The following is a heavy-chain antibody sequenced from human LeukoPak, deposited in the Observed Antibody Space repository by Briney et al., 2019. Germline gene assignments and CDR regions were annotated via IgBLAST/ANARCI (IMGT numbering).Heavy chain of an antibody. D-gene: IGHD5-24*01. CDR2: IYSSGTT. J-gene: IGHJ4*02. V-gene: IGHV4-59*11. CDR3: ARGGDGYNYVDY. Sequence: PSETLSLTFTVSTDSLSGRYWSWIRQPPGKGLEWIAYIYSSGTTKYNPSLNSRVTISLDASKNQFSLNLTSVTAADTAVYYCARGGDGYNYVDYWGQGTLVAVSS. CDR1: TDSLSGRY.